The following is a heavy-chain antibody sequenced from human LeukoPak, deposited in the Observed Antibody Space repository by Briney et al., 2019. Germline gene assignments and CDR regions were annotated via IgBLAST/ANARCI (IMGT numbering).Heavy chain of an antibody. Sequence: PSETLSLTCAVYGGSFSGYYWSWIRQPPGKGLEWIGEINHSGSTNYNPSLKSRVTISVDTSKNQFSLKLSSVTAADTAVYYCARLYYDILTGYQNWFDLWGQGTLVTVSS. V-gene: IGHV4-34*01. CDR2: INHSGST. D-gene: IGHD3-9*01. CDR1: GGSFSGYY. J-gene: IGHJ5*02. CDR3: ARLYYDILTGYQNWFDL.